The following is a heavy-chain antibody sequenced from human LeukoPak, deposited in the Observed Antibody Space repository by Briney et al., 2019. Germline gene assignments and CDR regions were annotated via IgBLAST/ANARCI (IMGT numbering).Heavy chain of an antibody. V-gene: IGHV3-48*04. CDR3: AKDGENGARAFDY. J-gene: IGHJ4*02. Sequence: GGSLRLSCAASGFTFSSYSMNWVRQAPGKGLEWVSYISSSSSTIYYADSVKGRFTISRDNAKNSLYLQMNSLRAEDTAVYYCAKDGENGARAFDYWGQGTLVTVSS. D-gene: IGHD3-10*01. CDR2: ISSSSSTI. CDR1: GFTFSSYS.